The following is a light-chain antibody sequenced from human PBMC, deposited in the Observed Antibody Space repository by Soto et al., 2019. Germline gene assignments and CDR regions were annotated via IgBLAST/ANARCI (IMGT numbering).Light chain of an antibody. Sequence: DIQMTQSPSTLSASVGDRVTITCRANQSISSWLAWYQQKPGKAPNLLIYKSSTLESGVPSRFSGSGSGTEFTLTISSLQPDDFATYYCQQYISLWTFGQGTKVEIK. V-gene: IGKV1-5*03. J-gene: IGKJ1*01. CDR3: QQYISLWT. CDR1: QSISSW. CDR2: KSS.